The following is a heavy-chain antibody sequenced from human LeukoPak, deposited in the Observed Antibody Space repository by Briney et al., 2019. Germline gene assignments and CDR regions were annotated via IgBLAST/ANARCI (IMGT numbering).Heavy chain of an antibody. CDR3: ASYSGSYRGPFDY. CDR2: IKQDGSEK. CDR1: GFTFSSYW. D-gene: IGHD1-26*01. V-gene: IGHV3-7*01. Sequence: SGGSLRLSCAASGFTFSSYWMSWVRQAPGKGLEWVANIKQDGSEKYYVDSVKGRFTISRDNAKNSLYLQMNSLRAEDTAVYYCASYSGSYRGPFDYWGQGTLVTVSS. J-gene: IGHJ4*02.